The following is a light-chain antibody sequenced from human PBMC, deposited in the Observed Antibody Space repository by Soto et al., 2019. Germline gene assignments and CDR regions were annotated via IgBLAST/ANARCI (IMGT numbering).Light chain of an antibody. V-gene: IGLV2-14*01. J-gene: IGLJ1*01. CDR1: RSDVGGYDY. CDR3: TSYTSSNTLDV. Sequence: QSVLPQPASVSGSPGQSITISCPGTRSDVGGYDYVSWYQQHPGKAPKLMIYEVTNRPSGVSNRFSGSKSGNTASLTISGLQAEDEADYYCTSYTSSNTLDVFGTGTKV. CDR2: EVT.